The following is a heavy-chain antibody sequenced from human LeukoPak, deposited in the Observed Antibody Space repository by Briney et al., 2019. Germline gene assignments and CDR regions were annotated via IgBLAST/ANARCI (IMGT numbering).Heavy chain of an antibody. Sequence: ASVKVSCKASGFTFTSSAMQWVRQARGQRLEWIGWIVVGSGNTNYAQKFQERVTITRDMSTSTAYMELSSLRSEDTAVYYCAADKGHYDSSGLTFDYWGQETLVTVSS. J-gene: IGHJ4*02. D-gene: IGHD3-22*01. V-gene: IGHV1-58*02. CDR1: GFTFTSSA. CDR2: IVVGSGNT. CDR3: AADKGHYDSSGLTFDY.